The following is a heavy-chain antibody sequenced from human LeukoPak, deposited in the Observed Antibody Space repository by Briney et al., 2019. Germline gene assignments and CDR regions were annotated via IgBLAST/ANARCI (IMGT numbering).Heavy chain of an antibody. J-gene: IGHJ4*02. CDR1: GFTFSSYA. V-gene: IGHV3-64*04. CDR3: ARDPVPATARHFDY. Sequence: GGSLRLSCSASGFTFSSYAMHWVRQAPGKGLEYVSAISSNGGSTYYADSVKGRFTISRDNSKNTLYLQMNSLRGEDTGVYYCARDPVPATARHFDYWGQGTLVTVSS. D-gene: IGHD1-1*01. CDR2: ISSNGGST.